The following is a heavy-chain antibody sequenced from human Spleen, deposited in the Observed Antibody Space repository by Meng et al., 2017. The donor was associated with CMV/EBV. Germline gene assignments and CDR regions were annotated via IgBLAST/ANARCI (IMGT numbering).Heavy chain of an antibody. Sequence: ASGFTFSSYAMSWVRQAPGKGLEWVSAISGSGGSTYYADSVKGRFTISRDNSKNTLYLQMNSLRAEDTAVYYCAKDPEYSSSWYRDYWGQGTLVTVSS. CDR3: AKDPEYSSSWYRDY. CDR2: ISGSGGST. CDR1: GFTFSSYA. D-gene: IGHD6-13*01. J-gene: IGHJ4*02. V-gene: IGHV3-23*01.